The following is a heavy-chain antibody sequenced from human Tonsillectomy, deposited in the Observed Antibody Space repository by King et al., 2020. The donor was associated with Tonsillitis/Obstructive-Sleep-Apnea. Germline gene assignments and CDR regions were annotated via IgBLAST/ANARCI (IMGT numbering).Heavy chain of an antibody. D-gene: IGHD2-2*02. CDR3: ARGRAFVVVPDAIRRRWFDP. CDR2: INHSGST. J-gene: IGHJ5*02. CDR1: GGSFSGYY. V-gene: IGHV4-34*01. Sequence: VQLQQWGAGLLKPSETLSLTCAVYGGSFSGYYWSWIRQPPGKGLEWIGEINHSGSTNYNPSLKSRVTISVDTFKNQFSLKLSPVTAADTAVYYGARGRAFVVVPDAIRRRWFDPWGQGTLVTVSS.